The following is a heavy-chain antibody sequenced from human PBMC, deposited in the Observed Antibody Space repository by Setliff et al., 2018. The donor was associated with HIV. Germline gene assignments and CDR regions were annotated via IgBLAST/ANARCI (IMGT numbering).Heavy chain of an antibody. Sequence: PGGSLRLSCAASGFTFSNSWMTWVRQAPGKGLGWVANIKKDGSDKFYVDSVKGRFAISRDNAKNSLNLEMNSIRAEDTAIYYCASSRPPDDSSGYVDHWGQGTLVTVSS. V-gene: IGHV3-7*03. CDR2: IKKDGSDK. J-gene: IGHJ4*01. CDR3: ASSRPPDDSSGYVDH. CDR1: GFTFSNSW. D-gene: IGHD3-22*01.